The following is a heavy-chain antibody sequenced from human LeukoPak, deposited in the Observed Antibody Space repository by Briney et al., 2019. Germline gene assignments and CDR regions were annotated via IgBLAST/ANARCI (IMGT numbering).Heavy chain of an antibody. V-gene: IGHV4-30-2*01. CDR3: ARGSIMPTGDDAFDI. CDR1: GGSISSGGYS. Sequence: PSQTLSLTCAVSGGSISSGGYSWSWIRQPPGKGLEWIGYIYHSGSTYYNPSLKSRVTISVDRSKNQFSPKLSSVTAADTAVYYCARGSIMPTGDDAFDIWGQGTMVTVSS. D-gene: IGHD7-27*01. CDR2: IYHSGST. J-gene: IGHJ3*02.